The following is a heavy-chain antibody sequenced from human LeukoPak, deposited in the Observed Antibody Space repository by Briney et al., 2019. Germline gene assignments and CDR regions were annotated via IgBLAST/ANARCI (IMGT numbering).Heavy chain of an antibody. CDR1: GFTFSSYA. D-gene: IGHD6-13*01. J-gene: IGHJ5*02. CDR2: ISGSGGSS. CDR3: AKLIREQQLFP. Sequence: GGSLRLSCAASGFTFSSYAMSWVRQAPGKGLEWVSAISGSGGSSYYADSVKGRFTISRDNSKNTLYLQMNSLRAEDTAVYYCAKLIREQQLFPWGQGTLVTVSS. V-gene: IGHV3-23*01.